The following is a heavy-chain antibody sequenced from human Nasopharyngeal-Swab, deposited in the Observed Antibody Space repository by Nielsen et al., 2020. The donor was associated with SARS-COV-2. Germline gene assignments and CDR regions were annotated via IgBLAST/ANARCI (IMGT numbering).Heavy chain of an antibody. Sequence: GESLKISCAASGFTVSSSYMSWVRQAPGKGLEWVSTIHSDGNTYFADSVRSRVSSYRDHYRNHLSLQMNSLRAEDTAVYDCASRWAANDPSTRDLPYSRRTFDLWGRGTLVTVSS. D-gene: IGHD4-11*01. CDR3: ASRWAANDPSTRDLPYSRRTFDL. CDR2: IHSDGNT. J-gene: IGHJ2*01. CDR1: GFTVSSSY. V-gene: IGHV3-53*01.